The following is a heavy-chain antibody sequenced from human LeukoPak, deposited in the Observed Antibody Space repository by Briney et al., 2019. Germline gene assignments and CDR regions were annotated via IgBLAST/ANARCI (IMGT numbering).Heavy chain of an antibody. Sequence: QAGGSLRLSCTASGFTFGSYAMSWVRQAPGKGLEWVSYISSSGSTIYYADSVKGRFTISRDNAKNSLYLQMNSLRAEDTAVYYCASGGLDYDYVWGSYRLFDYWGQGTLVTVSS. D-gene: IGHD3-16*02. CDR3: ASGGLDYDYVWGSYRLFDY. CDR1: GFTFGSYA. CDR2: ISSSGSTI. J-gene: IGHJ4*02. V-gene: IGHV3-48*04.